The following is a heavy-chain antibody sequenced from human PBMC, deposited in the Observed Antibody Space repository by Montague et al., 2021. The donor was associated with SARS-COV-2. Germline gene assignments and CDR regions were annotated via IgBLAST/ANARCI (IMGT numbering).Heavy chain of an antibody. CDR2: ISISGST. Sequence: TLSLTCTVSGGSISSGSYDWSWIRQPAGKGLEWIGRISISGSTNYNPSLKSRVTISVDTSKNQFSLKLSSVTAADTAVYYCARDLAVAGLFDYWGQGTLVTVSS. CDR1: GGSISSGSYD. V-gene: IGHV4-61*02. D-gene: IGHD6-19*01. J-gene: IGHJ4*02. CDR3: ARDLAVAGLFDY.